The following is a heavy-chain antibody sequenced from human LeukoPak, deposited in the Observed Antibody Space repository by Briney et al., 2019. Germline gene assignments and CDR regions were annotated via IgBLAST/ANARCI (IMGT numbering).Heavy chain of an antibody. D-gene: IGHD2-21*02. J-gene: IGHJ4*02. V-gene: IGHV3-23*01. CDR1: GFTFSSYA. CDR3: AKDNQLLAYCGGDCYPSLDY. CDR2: ISGSGGST. Sequence: PGGSLRLSCAASGFTFSSYAMSWVRQAPGKGLEWVSAISGSGGSTYYADSVKGRFTISRDNSKNTLYLQMNSLRAEDTAVYYCAKDNQLLAYCGGDCYPSLDYWGQGTLVTVSS.